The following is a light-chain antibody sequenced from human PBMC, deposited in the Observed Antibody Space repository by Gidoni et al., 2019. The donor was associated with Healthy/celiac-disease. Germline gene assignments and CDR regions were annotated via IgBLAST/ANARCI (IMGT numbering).Light chain of an antibody. CDR3: QHSYTTPT. CDR2: AAS. J-gene: IGKJ4*01. Sequence: DIQMTQSPSSLSASVGDRVTITCRASQSISSYLNWYQQKPGKAPKLLIYAASSLQSGVPSRFSGSGSATDFTLTISRLQPEDFATYYCQHSYTTPTFGGGTKVEIK. CDR1: QSISSY. V-gene: IGKV1-39*01.